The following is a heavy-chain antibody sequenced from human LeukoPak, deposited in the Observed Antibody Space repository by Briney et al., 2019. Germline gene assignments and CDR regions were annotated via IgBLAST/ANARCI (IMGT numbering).Heavy chain of an antibody. CDR2: ISGSGGST. J-gene: IGHJ3*02. CDR1: GFTFSTYA. D-gene: IGHD1-14*01. V-gene: IGHV3-23*01. Sequence: GGSLRLSCAASGFTFSTYAMIWVRQAPGKGLEWVSTISGSGGSTYYVDSVKGRFTISRDNSKNTLHLQMKSLRAEDTAVYYCVRVLNRGGAFDIWGQGTMVTVSS. CDR3: VRVLNRGGAFDI.